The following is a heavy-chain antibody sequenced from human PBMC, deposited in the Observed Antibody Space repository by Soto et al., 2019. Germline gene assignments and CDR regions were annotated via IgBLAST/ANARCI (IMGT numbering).Heavy chain of an antibody. CDR2: IHYRGSI. D-gene: IGHD2-21*02. CDR3: ASEDDGGDMDYYGLDV. J-gene: IGHJ6*02. Sequence: QVQLQQSGPGLVKPSQTLSLTCTVSGGSISYEYYHWTWIRQSPGKGLEWIGYIHYRGSIIYNPSFNSRVTISVDTSKSQFSLQLSSVTAADPAVYFCASEDDGGDMDYYGLDVWGQGTTVTVSS. V-gene: IGHV4-30-4*08. CDR1: GGSISYEYYH.